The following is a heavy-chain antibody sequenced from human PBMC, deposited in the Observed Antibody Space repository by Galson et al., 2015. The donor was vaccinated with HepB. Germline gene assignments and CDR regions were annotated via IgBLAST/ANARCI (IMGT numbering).Heavy chain of an antibody. CDR1: GFTFSSFS. CDR2: ISSDSSYK. Sequence: LRLSCATSGFTFSSFSMSWVRQAPGMGLERVSSISSDSSYKYYADSVKGRFTISRDNAKNSLCLQLNSLRAEDTAVYYCARDGYGFDYWGQGTLVTVSS. V-gene: IGHV3-21*01. CDR3: ARDGYGFDY. J-gene: IGHJ4*02. D-gene: IGHD1-1*01.